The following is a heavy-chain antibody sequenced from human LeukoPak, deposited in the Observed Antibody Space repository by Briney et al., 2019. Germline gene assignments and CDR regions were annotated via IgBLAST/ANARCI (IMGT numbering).Heavy chain of an antibody. J-gene: IGHJ4*02. V-gene: IGHV4-59*01. CDR3: ARGGKDILTGWGSPWY. D-gene: IGHD3-9*01. CDR2: IYYSGST. CDR1: GGSISSYY. Sequence: SETLSLTCTVSGGSISSYYWSWIRQPPGKGLEWIGYIYYSGSTNYNPSLKSRVTISVDTSKNQFSLKLSSVTAADMAVYYCARGGKDILTGWGSPWYWGQGTLVTVSS.